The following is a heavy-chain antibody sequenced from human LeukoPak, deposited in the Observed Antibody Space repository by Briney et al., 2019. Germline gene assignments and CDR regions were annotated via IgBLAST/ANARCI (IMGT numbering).Heavy chain of an antibody. V-gene: IGHV4-38-2*01. CDR3: ARVGYSYGYVDY. D-gene: IGHD5-18*01. CDR2: IFPSGST. Sequence: SETLSLTCAVSGYSISSGYSWGWIRQPPGKGLEWIGSIFPSGSTYFNPSLQSRVTISVDTSNNQFSLKLSSVTAADTAVYYCARVGYSYGYVDYWGQGTLVTVSS. CDR1: GYSISSGYS. J-gene: IGHJ4*02.